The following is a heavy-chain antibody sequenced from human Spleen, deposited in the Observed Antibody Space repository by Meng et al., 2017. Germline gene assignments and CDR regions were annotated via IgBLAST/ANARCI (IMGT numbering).Heavy chain of an antibody. V-gene: IGHV4-34*01. CDR1: GGSFSGYY. J-gene: IGHJ1*01. CDR3: ARGYSRGKYFQH. CDR2: INHSGST. D-gene: IGHD6-13*01. Sequence: QVDVPQWGAGILKPSYALSLTGAVYGGSFSGYYWSWIRQPPGKELERIGEINHSGSTNYNPSLKSRVTISVDTSKNQFSLKLSSVTAADTAVYYCARGYSRGKYFQHWGQGTLVTVSS.